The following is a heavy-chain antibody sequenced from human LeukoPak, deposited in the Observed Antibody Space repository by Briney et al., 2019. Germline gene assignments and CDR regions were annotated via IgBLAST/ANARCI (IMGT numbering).Heavy chain of an antibody. CDR3: AELGITMIGGV. V-gene: IGHV3-23*01. CDR2: ITGGGGRT. CDR1: GFTFSSYA. J-gene: IGHJ6*04. Sequence: PGGSLRLSCAASGFTFSSYAMNWVRQAPGKGLEWVSAITGGGGRTYYADSVKGRFTISRDNAKNSLYLQMNSLRAEDTAVYYCAELGITMIGGVWGKGTTVTISS. D-gene: IGHD3-10*02.